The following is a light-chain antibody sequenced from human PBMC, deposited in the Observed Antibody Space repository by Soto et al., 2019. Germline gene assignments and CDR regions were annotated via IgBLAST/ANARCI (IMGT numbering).Light chain of an antibody. V-gene: IGKV1-12*01. J-gene: IGKJ4*01. CDR1: QDISSW. CDR2: AAS. CDR3: QQGASFPFT. Sequence: DIQMTQSPSSVSASVGDRVTITCRASQDISSWVAWYQQKPGKAPKLLISAASSLQSGVPRRFSCSGSGTDFTLIISSLQPEDFATYFCQQGASFPFTFRGGTKVDIX.